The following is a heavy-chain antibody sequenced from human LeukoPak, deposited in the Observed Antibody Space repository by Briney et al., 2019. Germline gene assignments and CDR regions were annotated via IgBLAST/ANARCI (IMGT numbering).Heavy chain of an antibody. Sequence: GGSLKLSCAASGFTFSSYSMNWVRQAPGEGLEWVSGISWNSGSLGYADSVKGRFTISRDNAKNSLYLQMNSLRAEDTALYYCAIGEAVAGKPFDYWGQGTLVTVSS. CDR3: AIGEAVAGKPFDY. D-gene: IGHD6-19*01. CDR1: GFTFSSYS. V-gene: IGHV3-9*01. J-gene: IGHJ4*02. CDR2: ISWNSGSL.